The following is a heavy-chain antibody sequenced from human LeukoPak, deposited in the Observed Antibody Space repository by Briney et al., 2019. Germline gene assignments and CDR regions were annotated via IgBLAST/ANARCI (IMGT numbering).Heavy chain of an antibody. J-gene: IGHJ4*02. CDR1: GGSISSYY. Sequence: SSETLSLTCTVSGGSISSYYWSWIRQPAGTALEWIGRIYTSGTITYNPSLKSRVTMSVDTSKNQFSLKLSSVTAADTAVYYCARTGSHYYFDYWGQGTLVTVSS. CDR3: ARTGSHYYFDY. D-gene: IGHD1-26*01. V-gene: IGHV4-4*07. CDR2: IYTSGTI.